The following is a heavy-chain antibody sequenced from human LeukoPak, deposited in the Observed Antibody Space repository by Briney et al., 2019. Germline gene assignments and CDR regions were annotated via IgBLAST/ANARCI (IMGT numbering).Heavy chain of an antibody. D-gene: IGHD1-26*01. Sequence: SETLSLTCTVSGGSITSGDSYWSWIRQPPGKGLEWIGYIFHSGTSYSNPSLKSRITISVDTSKNQFSLKLSSVTAADTAVYYCARRARLSSHYYFIDVWGKGTTVSVSS. V-gene: IGHV4-30-4*01. CDR1: GGSITSGDSY. CDR3: ARRARLSSHYYFIDV. CDR2: IFHSGTS. J-gene: IGHJ6*03.